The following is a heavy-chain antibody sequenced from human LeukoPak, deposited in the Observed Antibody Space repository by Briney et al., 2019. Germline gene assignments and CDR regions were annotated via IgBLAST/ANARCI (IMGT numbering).Heavy chain of an antibody. Sequence: GGSLRLSCAASGFTFSSYGMSWVRQAPGKGLEWVSAISTSGGSTYYADSVKGRFTISRDNSKNTLYLQMNSLRAEDTAVYYCARKGGSGNYYNPFDNWGQGTLVTVSS. V-gene: IGHV3-23*01. J-gene: IGHJ4*02. CDR3: ARKGGSGNYYNPFDN. CDR2: ISTSGGST. D-gene: IGHD3-10*01. CDR1: GFTFSSYG.